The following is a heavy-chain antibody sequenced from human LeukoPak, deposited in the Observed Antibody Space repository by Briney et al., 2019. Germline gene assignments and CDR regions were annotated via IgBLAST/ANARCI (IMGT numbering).Heavy chain of an antibody. V-gene: IGHV1-2*02. CDR1: GYTFTDYY. D-gene: IGHD3-9*01. CDR2: INPNSGGT. J-gene: IGHJ3*02. CDR3: ARGLLRYFDWLLSGAFDI. Sequence: ASVKVSCKASGYTFTDYYMHWVRQAPGQGLEWMGWINPNSGGTNSAQKFQGRVTMTRDTSISTAYMELSRLRSEDTAVYYCARGLLRYFDWLLSGAFDIWGQGTMVTVSS.